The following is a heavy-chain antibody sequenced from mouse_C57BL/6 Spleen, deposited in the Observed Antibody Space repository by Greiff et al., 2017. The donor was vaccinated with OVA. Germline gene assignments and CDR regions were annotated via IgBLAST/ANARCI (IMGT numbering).Heavy chain of an antibody. J-gene: IGHJ4*01. V-gene: IGHV5-17*01. CDR2: ISSGSSTI. D-gene: IGHD1-3*01. Sequence: EVKLVASGGGLVKPGGSLKLSCAASGFTFSDSGMHWVRQAPEKGLEWVAYISSGSSTIYYADTVKGRFTISRDNASNTLFLQLSSLWSVDSSMYYCASWSSAMDYWGQGTSVTVSS. CDR3: ASWSSAMDY. CDR1: GFTFSDSG.